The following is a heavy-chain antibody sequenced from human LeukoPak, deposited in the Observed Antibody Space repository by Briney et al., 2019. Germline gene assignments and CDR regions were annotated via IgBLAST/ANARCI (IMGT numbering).Heavy chain of an antibody. Sequence: SETLSLTCAVYGGSFSGYYWSWIRQPPGKGLEWIGEINHSGSTNYNPSLKSRVTISVDTSKNQFSLKLSSVTAADTAVYYCARHVPAIYDFWSGYSAIDYWGQGTLVTVSS. D-gene: IGHD3-3*01. V-gene: IGHV4-34*01. J-gene: IGHJ4*02. CDR1: GGSFSGYY. CDR2: INHSGST. CDR3: ARHVPAIYDFWSGYSAIDY.